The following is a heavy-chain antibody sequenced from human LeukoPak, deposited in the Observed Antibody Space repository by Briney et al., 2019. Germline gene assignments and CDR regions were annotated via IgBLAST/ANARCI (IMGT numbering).Heavy chain of an antibody. CDR3: AREGGSYSSGYYYGVAEYFQH. CDR2: IKQDGSEK. V-gene: IGHV3-7*01. Sequence: PGGSLRLSCAASGFTFSSYWMSWVRQAPGKALEWVANIKQDGSEKYYVDSVKGRFTISRDNAKNSLYLQMNSLRAEDTAVYYCAREGGSYSSGYYYGVAEYFQHWGQGTLVTVSS. J-gene: IGHJ1*01. CDR1: GFTFSSYW. D-gene: IGHD3-22*01.